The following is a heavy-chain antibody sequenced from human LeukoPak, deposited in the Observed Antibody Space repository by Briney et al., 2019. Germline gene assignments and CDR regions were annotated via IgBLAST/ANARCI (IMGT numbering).Heavy chain of an antibody. J-gene: IGHJ4*02. CDR3: ARIIGAFGTYRYDS. CDR2: INQEGSER. Sequence: GGSLRLSCAASGLTFSDAWMSWVRQAPGKGLEWVGNINQEGSERNHGDSVNGRFTISRDNAENSLYLQMNSLRAEDTAVYYCARIIGAFGTYRYDSWGQGTLVSVSS. D-gene: IGHD3-16*02. CDR1: GLTFSDAW. V-gene: IGHV3-7*01.